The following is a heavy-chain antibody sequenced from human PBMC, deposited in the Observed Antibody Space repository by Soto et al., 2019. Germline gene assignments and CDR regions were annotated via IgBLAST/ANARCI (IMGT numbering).Heavy chain of an antibody. J-gene: IGHJ6*03. Sequence: EVQLLESGGGLVQPGGSLRLSCAASGFTFSSYAMSWVRQAPGKGLEWVSAISGSGGSTYYADSVKGRFTISRDNSKNTLYLQMNSLRAEDTAVYYCAKVDYYYGSGSYGLYSYYLDVWGKGTTVTVSS. CDR2: ISGSGGST. CDR1: GFTFSSYA. D-gene: IGHD3-10*01. V-gene: IGHV3-23*01. CDR3: AKVDYYYGSGSYGLYSYYLDV.